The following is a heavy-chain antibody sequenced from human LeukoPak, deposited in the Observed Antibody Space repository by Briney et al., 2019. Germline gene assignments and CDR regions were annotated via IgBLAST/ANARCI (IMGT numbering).Heavy chain of an antibody. D-gene: IGHD3-22*01. J-gene: IGHJ3*02. CDR3: ARVFEYYYDSSAIIRAFDI. CDR2: IIPIFGTA. V-gene: IGHV1-69*06. CDR1: GGTFSSYA. Sequence: SVKVSCKASGGTFSSYAISWVRQAPGQGLEWMGRIIPIFGTANYAQKFQGRVTITADKSTSTAYMELSSLRSEDTAVYYCARVFEYYYDSSAIIRAFDIWGQGTMVTVSS.